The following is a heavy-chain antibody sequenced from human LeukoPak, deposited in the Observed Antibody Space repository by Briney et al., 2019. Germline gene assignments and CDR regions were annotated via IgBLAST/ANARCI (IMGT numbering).Heavy chain of an antibody. Sequence: PGGSLRLSCAASGFTFSNHWTHWVRQAPGKGLVWVSRINSDMSSTNYADSVKGRFTISRDNAKNTLYLQMNSLRAEDTAVYYCARDIAVSGNYFDYWGQGTLVTVSS. V-gene: IGHV3-74*01. D-gene: IGHD6-19*01. J-gene: IGHJ4*02. CDR1: GFTFSNHW. CDR2: INSDMSST. CDR3: ARDIAVSGNYFDY.